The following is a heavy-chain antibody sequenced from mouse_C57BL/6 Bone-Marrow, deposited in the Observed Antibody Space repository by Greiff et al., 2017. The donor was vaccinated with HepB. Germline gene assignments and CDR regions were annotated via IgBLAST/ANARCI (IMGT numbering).Heavy chain of an antibody. J-gene: IGHJ1*03. Sequence: EVMLVESEGGLVQPGSSMKLSCTASGFTFSDYYMAWVRQVPEKGLEWVANINYDGSSTYYLDSLKSRFIISRDNAKNILYQQMSSLKSEDTATYYCARVITPVVATNWYFDVWGTGTTVTVSS. CDR2: INYDGSST. CDR1: GFTFSDYY. D-gene: IGHD1-1*01. V-gene: IGHV5-16*01. CDR3: ARVITPVVATNWYFDV.